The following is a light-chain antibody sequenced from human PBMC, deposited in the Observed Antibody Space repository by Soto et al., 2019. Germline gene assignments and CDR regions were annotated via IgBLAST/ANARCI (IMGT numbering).Light chain of an antibody. CDR3: MQALLTLT. CDR1: QSLLHSNGYNY. Sequence: DIVMTQTPLSLSVTPGESASISCRSSQSLLHSNGYNYLDWYLQRPGQSPQLLIYMASNRPSGVPDRFSAGGSGTHFTLTISRVEAEDVGTYYCMQALLTLTFGGGTKVEFK. J-gene: IGKJ4*01. V-gene: IGKV2-28*01. CDR2: MAS.